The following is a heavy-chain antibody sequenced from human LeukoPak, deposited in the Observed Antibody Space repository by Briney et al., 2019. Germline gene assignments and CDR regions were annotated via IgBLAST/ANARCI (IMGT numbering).Heavy chain of an antibody. CDR3: ARNDFWSGYYVADHYYYMDV. J-gene: IGHJ6*03. D-gene: IGHD3-3*01. Sequence: GASVKVSCKASGYTFTSYAMNWVRQAPGQGLEWMGWINTNTGNPTYAQGFTGRFVFSLDTSVSTAYLQISSLKAEDTAVYYCARNDFWSGYYVADHYYYMDVWGKGTTVTVSS. V-gene: IGHV7-4-1*02. CDR2: INTNTGNP. CDR1: GYTFTSYA.